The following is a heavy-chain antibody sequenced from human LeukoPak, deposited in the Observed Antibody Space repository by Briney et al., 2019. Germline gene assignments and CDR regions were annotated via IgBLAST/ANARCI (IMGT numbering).Heavy chain of an antibody. J-gene: IGHJ4*02. CDR3: ARVPTTVTTSFDY. CDR2: IYYSGST. CDR1: GGSVSSGSYY. Sequence: PSETLSLTCTVSGGSVSSGSYYWSWIRQPPGKGLEWIGYIYYSGSTNYNPSLKSRVTISVDMSKNQFSLKLSPVTAADTAVYYCARVPTTVTTSFDYWGQGTLVTVSS. D-gene: IGHD4-17*01. V-gene: IGHV4-61*01.